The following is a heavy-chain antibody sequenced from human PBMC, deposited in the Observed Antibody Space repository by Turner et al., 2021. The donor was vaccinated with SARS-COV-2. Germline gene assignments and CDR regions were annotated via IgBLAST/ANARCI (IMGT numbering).Heavy chain of an antibody. J-gene: IGHJ4*02. CDR3: ARVGSYGRRDVDY. V-gene: IGHV3-53*01. CDR1: GFTVSSNY. Sequence: EVQLVESGGGLIQPGGSLRLSCAASGFTVSSNYMSWVRQAPGNGLEWVSVIYSGGSTYYADSVKGRFTISRDNSKNTLYLQMNSLRAEDTAVYYCARVGSYGRRDVDYWGQGTLVTVSS. CDR2: IYSGGST. D-gene: IGHD5-18*01.